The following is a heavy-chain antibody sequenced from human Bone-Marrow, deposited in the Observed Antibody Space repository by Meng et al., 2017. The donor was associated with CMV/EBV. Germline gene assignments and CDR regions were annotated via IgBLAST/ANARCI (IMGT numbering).Heavy chain of an antibody. V-gene: IGHV1-8*01. Sequence: ASVKVSCKASGYTFTSYDINWVRQAAGQGLEWMGWMNPNSGNTGYAQKFQGRVTMTRNTSISTAYMELSSLRSEDTAVYYCARYYDILTGPDYWDQGTLVTASS. CDR1: GYTFTSYD. J-gene: IGHJ4*02. D-gene: IGHD3-9*01. CDR2: MNPNSGNT. CDR3: ARYYDILTGPDY.